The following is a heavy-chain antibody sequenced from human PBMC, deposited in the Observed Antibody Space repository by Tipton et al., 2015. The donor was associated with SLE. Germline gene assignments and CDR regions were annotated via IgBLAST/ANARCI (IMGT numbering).Heavy chain of an antibody. CDR2: INPNSGGT. V-gene: IGHV1-2*02. CDR3: ARGGSNMVVVTGGYYYYGMDG. J-gene: IGHJ6*02. D-gene: IGHD2-21*02. Sequence: QVQLVQSGAEVKKPGASVKVSCKASGYTFTGYYMHWVRQAPGQGLEWMGWINPNSGGTNYAQKFQGRVTMTRDTSISTAYMELSRLRSDDTAVYYCARGGSNMVVVTGGYYYYGMDGWGQGTTVTVSS. CDR1: GYTFTGYY.